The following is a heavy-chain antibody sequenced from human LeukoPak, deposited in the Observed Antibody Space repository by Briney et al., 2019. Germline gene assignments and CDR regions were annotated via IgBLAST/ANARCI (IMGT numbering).Heavy chain of an antibody. Sequence: SETLSLTCTVSGGSISSGDYYWSWIRQPPGKGLEWIGYIYYSGSTYYNPSLKSRVTISVDTSKNQFSLKLRSVTAADTALYFCAREGYYYDSSGPIDYWGQGTRVTVSS. D-gene: IGHD3-22*01. CDR1: GGSISSGDYY. CDR3: AREGYYYDSSGPIDY. J-gene: IGHJ4*02. CDR2: IYYSGST. V-gene: IGHV4-30-4*01.